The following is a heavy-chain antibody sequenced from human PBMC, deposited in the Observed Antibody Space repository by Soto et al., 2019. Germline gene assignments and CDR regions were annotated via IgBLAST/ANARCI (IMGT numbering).Heavy chain of an antibody. V-gene: IGHV3-23*01. D-gene: IGHD2-8*01. CDR2: ISSSGSNT. Sequence: GGSLRLSCAASGFTFSSYAMNWVRQAPGKGLEWVSSISSSGSNTYYADSVKGRFTISRDKSSSTAYLQWNSLKASDTAMYYCARLQGMQKYATGWTNFWGQGSLVTVSS. CDR3: ARLQGMQKYATGWTNF. J-gene: IGHJ4*02. CDR1: GFTFSSYA.